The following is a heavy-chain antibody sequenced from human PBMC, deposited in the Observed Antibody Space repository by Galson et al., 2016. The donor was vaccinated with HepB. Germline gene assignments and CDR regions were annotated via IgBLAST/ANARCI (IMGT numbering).Heavy chain of an antibody. CDR2: IYHTGNA. J-gene: IGHJ4*02. V-gene: IGHV4-31*03. CDR3: ARGGRKGLWSYYFDY. CDR1: GGSISSGGYY. Sequence: TLSLTCTVSGGSISSGGYYWSWIRQHPGEGLEWIGYIYHTGNAYYNASLKSRVTVSVDTSKNQFFLKLSSLTAADTAVYFCARGGRKGLWSYYFDYWGQGILITVSS. D-gene: IGHD3-3*01.